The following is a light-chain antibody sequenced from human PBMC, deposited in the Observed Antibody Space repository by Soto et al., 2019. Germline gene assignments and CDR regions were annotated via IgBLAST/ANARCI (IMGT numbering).Light chain of an antibody. CDR3: QVTYSTLT. CDR1: QSISNY. J-gene: IGKJ3*01. CDR2: GAS. V-gene: IGKV1-39*01. Sequence: DIQMTQSPSSLSASVGDRVTITCRASQSISNYLSWYQQRPGKAPKLLIYGASFLESGVPSRFSGSGSGTDFTLTISSLQPEGFATYFCQVTYSTLTFGPGTKVDMK.